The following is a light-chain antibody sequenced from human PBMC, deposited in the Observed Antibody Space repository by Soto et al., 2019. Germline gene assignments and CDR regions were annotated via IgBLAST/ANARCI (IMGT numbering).Light chain of an antibody. CDR3: QQSYSTPWT. J-gene: IGKJ1*01. CDR2: AAS. Sequence: DIQMTQSPSSLSASVGDRVTITCRASQSITNYLNWYQQKPGKAPKLLIYAASSLQSGVPSRFSGSESGTDSTLSISSLQPEDFATYYCQQSYSTPWTFGQGTKVEIK. V-gene: IGKV1-39*01. CDR1: QSITNY.